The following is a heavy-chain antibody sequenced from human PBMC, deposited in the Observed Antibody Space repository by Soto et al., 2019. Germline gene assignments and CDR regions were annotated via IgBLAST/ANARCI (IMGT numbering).Heavy chain of an antibody. Sequence: SETLSLTCTVSGDSISGGASFWSWIRQPPGKGLEWIANVYYSGSSYYNPSLKSRLTISVDTTKNQFSLQLKSMTAADTAVYYCAKLSCTSSTCYFPGWFDPWGQGTLVTVPQ. V-gene: IGHV4-31*03. CDR1: GDSISGGASF. J-gene: IGHJ5*02. CDR3: AKLSCTSSTCYFPGWFDP. D-gene: IGHD2-2*01. CDR2: VYYSGSS.